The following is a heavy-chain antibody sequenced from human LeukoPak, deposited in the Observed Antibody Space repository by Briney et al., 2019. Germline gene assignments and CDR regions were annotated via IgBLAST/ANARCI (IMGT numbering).Heavy chain of an antibody. CDR2: IIPIFGTA. V-gene: IGHV1-69*13. D-gene: IGHD6-13*01. CDR3: ARGGSSSWYQKYYFDY. Sequence: SVTVSCKASGGTFSSYAISWVRQAPGQGREWMGGIIPIFGTANYAQKFQGRVTITADESTSTAYMGLSSLRSEDTAVYYCARGGSSSWYQKYYFDYWGQGTLVTVSS. CDR1: GGTFSSYA. J-gene: IGHJ4*02.